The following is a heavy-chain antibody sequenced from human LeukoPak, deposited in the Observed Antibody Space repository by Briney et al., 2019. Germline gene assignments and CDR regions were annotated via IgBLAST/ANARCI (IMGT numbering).Heavy chain of an antibody. CDR3: ARATGWYPDF. D-gene: IGHD6-19*01. CDR1: RFIFSNYW. CDR2: IKQDGNEK. J-gene: IGHJ4*02. V-gene: IGHV3-7*01. Sequence: GGSLRLSCAASRFIFSNYWMTWVRQAPGRGLEWVANIKQDGNEKYYVDSVKGRFTISRDNAKNSLYLQMNSLRAEDTALYYCARATGWYPDFWGQGTLVTVSS.